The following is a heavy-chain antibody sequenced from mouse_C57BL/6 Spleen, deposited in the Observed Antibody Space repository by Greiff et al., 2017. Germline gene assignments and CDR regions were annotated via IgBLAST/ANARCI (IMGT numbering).Heavy chain of an antibody. CDR1: GYTFTSYW. J-gene: IGHJ2*01. CDR3: ARRGGYYGNYVFDY. Sequence: QVHVKQPGAELVMPGASVKLSCKASGYTFTSYWMHWVKQRPGQGLEWIGEIDPSDSYTNYNQKFKGKSTLTVDKSSSTAYMQLSSLTSEDSAVYYCARRGGYYGNYVFDYWGQGTTLTVSS. D-gene: IGHD2-1*01. V-gene: IGHV1-69*01. CDR2: IDPSDSYT.